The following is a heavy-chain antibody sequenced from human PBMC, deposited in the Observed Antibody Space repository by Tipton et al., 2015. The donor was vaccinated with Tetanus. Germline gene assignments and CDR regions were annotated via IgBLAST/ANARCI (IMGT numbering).Heavy chain of an antibody. CDR1: GFIFSSYG. Sequence: SLRLSCAASGFIFSSYGIHWVRQAPGKGLEWVADSWYDGTDKYYADSVKGRFTISRDNSKNTLYLQMNSLRAEDTAVYYCAREADCSGGSCFSGVFDNWGQGPQVTVSS. CDR3: AREADCSGGSCFSGVFDN. CDR2: SWYDGTDK. V-gene: IGHV3-33*01. D-gene: IGHD2-15*01. J-gene: IGHJ4*02.